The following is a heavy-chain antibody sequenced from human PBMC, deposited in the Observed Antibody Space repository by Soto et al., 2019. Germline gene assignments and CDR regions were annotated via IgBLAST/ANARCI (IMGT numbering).Heavy chain of an antibody. J-gene: IGHJ3*02. CDR2: IYYSGST. CDR3: ALNYGDYADAFDI. CDR1: GGSISSGGYY. V-gene: IGHV4-31*03. D-gene: IGHD4-17*01. Sequence: QVQLQESGPGLVKPSQTLSLTCTVSGGSISSGGYYWSWIRQHPGKGLEWIGYIYYSGSTYYNPSLKSRVTITVDTSKNQFSLKLSSVTAADTAVYYCALNYGDYADAFDIWGQGTMVTVSS.